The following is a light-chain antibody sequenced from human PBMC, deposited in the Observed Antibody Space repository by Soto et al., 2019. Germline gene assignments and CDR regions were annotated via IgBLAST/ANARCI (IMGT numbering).Light chain of an antibody. V-gene: IGKV3-11*01. CDR2: DAS. CDR3: QQRSNWPST. J-gene: IGKJ4*01. CDR1: QSVSTY. Sequence: EIVLTQSPATLSLSPGERATLSCRASQSVSTYLAWYQQKPGQAPRLLIYDASSRAAGIPARFSGSGSGTAFTLTITILEPEDFAVYYCQQRSNWPSTFGGGTKVEI.